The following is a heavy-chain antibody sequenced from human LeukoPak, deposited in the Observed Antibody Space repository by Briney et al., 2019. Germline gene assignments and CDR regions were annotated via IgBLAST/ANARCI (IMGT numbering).Heavy chain of an antibody. D-gene: IGHD2-15*01. J-gene: IGHJ6*02. Sequence: GGSLRLSCAASGFTVSSNYMSWVRQAPGKGLEWVSVIYSGGSTYYADSVKGRFTISRDNSENTLYLQMNSLRAEDTAVYYCAREGGGYCSGGSCYAYYYCGMDVWGQGTTVTVSS. CDR3: AREGGGYCSGGSCYAYYYCGMDV. CDR1: GFTVSSNY. V-gene: IGHV3-53*01. CDR2: IYSGGST.